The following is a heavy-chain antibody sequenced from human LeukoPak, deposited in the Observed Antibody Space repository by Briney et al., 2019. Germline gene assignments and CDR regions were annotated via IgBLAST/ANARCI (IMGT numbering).Heavy chain of an antibody. D-gene: IGHD3-22*01. CDR2: INNSGST. CDR1: GGSFSAYY. J-gene: IGHJ4*02. Sequence: SETLSLTCAVYGGSFSAYYWSWIRQPPGKGLEWIGEINNSGSTNYNPSLKSRVTISVDTSKNQFSLKLTSVTAADTAVYYCASSRYYSDSGGYPWSYYFDYWGRGPLVTVSS. CDR3: ASSRYYSDSGGYPWSYYFDY. V-gene: IGHV4-34*01.